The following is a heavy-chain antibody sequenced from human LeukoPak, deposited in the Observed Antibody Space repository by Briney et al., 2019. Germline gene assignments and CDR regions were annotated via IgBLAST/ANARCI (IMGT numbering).Heavy chain of an antibody. D-gene: IGHD2-2*01. V-gene: IGHV1-69*05. J-gene: IGHJ4*02. CDR3: ARDGFVVVPAAALDY. Sequence: VASVKVSCKAYGGTFSSYAISWVRQAPGQGLEWMGRIIPIFGTANYAQKFQGRVTITTDESTSTAYMELSSLRSEDTAVYYCARDGFVVVPAAALDYWGQGTLVTVSS. CDR2: IIPIFGTA. CDR1: GGTFSSYA.